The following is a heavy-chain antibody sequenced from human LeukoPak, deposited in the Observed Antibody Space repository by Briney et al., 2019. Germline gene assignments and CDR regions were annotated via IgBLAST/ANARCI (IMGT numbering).Heavy chain of an antibody. Sequence: GGSLRLSCAASGFTFSSYAMHWVRQAPGRGLEWVAVISYDGSNKYYADSVKGRFTISRDNSKNTLYLQMNSLRAEDTAVYYCARDPKEVRDYGMDVWGQGTTVTVSS. CDR3: ARDPKEVRDYGMDV. V-gene: IGHV3-30-3*01. CDR1: GFTFSSYA. D-gene: IGHD3-10*01. J-gene: IGHJ6*02. CDR2: ISYDGSNK.